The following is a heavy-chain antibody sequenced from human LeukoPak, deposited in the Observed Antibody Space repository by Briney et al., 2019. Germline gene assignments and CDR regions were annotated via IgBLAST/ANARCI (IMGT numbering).Heavy chain of an antibody. CDR3: ARASGTGSLRFDP. CDR2: IYYTGSS. Sequence: SEILSLTCSVSGGSINGFYWSWIRQAPGKGLDWMGYIYYTGSSDYRPSLKSRLIFSIDTSKNQFSLTLRSVTAADTAVYYCARASGTGSLRFDPWGQGVPVIVSS. J-gene: IGHJ5*02. D-gene: IGHD3-10*01. V-gene: IGHV4-59*01. CDR1: GGSINGFY.